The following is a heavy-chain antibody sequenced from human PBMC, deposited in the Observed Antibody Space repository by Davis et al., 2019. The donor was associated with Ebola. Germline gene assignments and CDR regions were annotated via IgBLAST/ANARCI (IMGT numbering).Heavy chain of an antibody. CDR2: ISSSSYTI. V-gene: IGHV3-48*02. CDR3: ARDPQTKGDPDQ. CDR1: GFTFSSYS. Sequence: GESLKISCAASGFTFSSYSMNWVRQAPGKGLEWVSYISSSSYTIYYADSVKGRFTLSRDNAKNSLSLQMNSLRHEDTAVYYCARDPQTKGDPDQWGQGTLVTVSS. J-gene: IGHJ5*02. D-gene: IGHD2-8*01.